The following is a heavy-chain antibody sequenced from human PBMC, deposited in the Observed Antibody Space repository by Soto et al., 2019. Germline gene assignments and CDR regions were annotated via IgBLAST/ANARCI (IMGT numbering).Heavy chain of an antibody. CDR3: ARVNSVGHYYYMDV. V-gene: IGHV1-2*04. Sequence: AASVKVSCKASGYTFTGYYMHWVRQAPGQGLEWMGWINPNSGGTNYAQKFQGWVTMTRDTSISTAYMELSRLRSDDTAVYYCARVNSVGHYYYMDVWGKGTTVTVSS. D-gene: IGHD6-13*01. CDR1: GYTFTGYY. J-gene: IGHJ6*03. CDR2: INPNSGGT.